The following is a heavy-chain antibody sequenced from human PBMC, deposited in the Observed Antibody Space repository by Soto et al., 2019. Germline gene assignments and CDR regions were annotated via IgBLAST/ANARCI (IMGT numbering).Heavy chain of an antibody. CDR2: INPNSGGT. CDR3: ARTGAGTYYYGSGSPNFDY. CDR1: GYTFTGYY. Sequence: QVQLVQSGAEVKKPGASVKVSCKASGYTFTGYYMHWVRQAPGQGLEWMGWINPNSGGTNYAQKLQGGVTMTRDTSISTAYMELSRLRSDDTAVYYCARTGAGTYYYGSGSPNFDYWGQGTLVTVSS. D-gene: IGHD3-10*01. J-gene: IGHJ4*02. V-gene: IGHV1-2*02.